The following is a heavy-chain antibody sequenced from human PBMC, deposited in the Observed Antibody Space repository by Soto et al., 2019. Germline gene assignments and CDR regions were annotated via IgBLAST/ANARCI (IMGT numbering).Heavy chain of an antibody. CDR3: ARVAFAYINSVDH. Sequence: EVQLLESGGGLVQPGGSLRLSCAASGFTFNAYAMTWVRQAPGKGLEWVSAIGGSGGNRYYAASVRGRFTISRDNSKDTVDLQMTSLRVEDTAVYYCARVAFAYINSVDHWGQGILVSVSS. J-gene: IGHJ4*02. V-gene: IGHV3-23*01. CDR1: GFTFNAYA. CDR2: IGGSGGNR. D-gene: IGHD4-4*01.